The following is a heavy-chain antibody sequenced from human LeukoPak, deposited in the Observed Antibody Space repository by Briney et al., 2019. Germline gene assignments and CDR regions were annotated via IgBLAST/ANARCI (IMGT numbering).Heavy chain of an antibody. CDR1: GYSFTTHW. J-gene: IGHJ4*02. CDR3: ARLPRTYYDSSGYFDY. V-gene: IGHV5-51*01. CDR2: IYPGDSDT. D-gene: IGHD3-22*01. Sequence: GESLQISCKASGYSFTTHWIGWVRQMPGKGLEWMGIIYPGDSDTRYSPSFQGQVTISADKSISTAYLQWSSLKASDTAMYYCARLPRTYYDSSGYFDYWGQGTLVTVSS.